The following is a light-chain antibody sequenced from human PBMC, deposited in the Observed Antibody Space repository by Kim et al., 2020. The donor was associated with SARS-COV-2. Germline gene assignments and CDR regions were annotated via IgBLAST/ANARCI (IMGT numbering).Light chain of an antibody. CDR1: HSVSTC. Sequence: PGERARLSSRASHSVSTCCDWYQQKHGQGPRLHIYDESNSATGIPDRFSGSGSGTDSTLTISSLESEDFAVYYCQQQSNCTHAFTFGRGTKVDIK. CDR2: DES. CDR3: QQQSNCTHAFT. V-gene: IGKV3-11*01. J-gene: IGKJ4*01.